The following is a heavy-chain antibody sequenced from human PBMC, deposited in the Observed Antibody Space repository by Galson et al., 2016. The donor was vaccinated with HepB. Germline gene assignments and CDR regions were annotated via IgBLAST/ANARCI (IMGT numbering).Heavy chain of an antibody. CDR1: GSIFSGYW. J-gene: IGHJ4*02. CDR2: INPDGSQK. CDR3: ARGRYCSGGGCYQDY. D-gene: IGHD2-15*01. Sequence: SLRLSCAASGSIFSGYWMSWVRQAPGEGLEWVANINPDGSQKYYVDFVKGRFTISRDNAKNSLYLYMNSLRADDTALYYCARGRYCSGGGCYQDYWGQGTLVTVSS. V-gene: IGHV3-7*03.